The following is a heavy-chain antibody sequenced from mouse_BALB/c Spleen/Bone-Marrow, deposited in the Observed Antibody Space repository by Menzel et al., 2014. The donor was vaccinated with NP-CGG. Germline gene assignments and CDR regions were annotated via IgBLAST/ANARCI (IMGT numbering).Heavy chain of an antibody. J-gene: IGHJ3*01. CDR3: ARYYYGSSLFAY. CDR2: IDPANGNT. V-gene: IGHV14-3*02. D-gene: IGHD1-1*01. CDR1: GFNIKDTY. Sequence: VKLMESGAELVKPGASVKLSCTASGFNIKDTYMYWVKQRPEQGLEWIGRIDPANGNTKYDPKFQDKATITADTSSNTXXXXXSSLTSEDTAVYYCARYYYGSSLFAYWGQGTLVTVSA.